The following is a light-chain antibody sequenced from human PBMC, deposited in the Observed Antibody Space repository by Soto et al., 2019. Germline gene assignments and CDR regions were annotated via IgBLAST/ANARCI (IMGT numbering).Light chain of an antibody. V-gene: IGKV3D-15*01. CDR3: QQYNNWPLT. CDR1: QSVSSN. Sequence: EIVLTQSPATLSVSPCEIATLSCRASQSVSSNLAWYQQKPGQAPRLLIYGASTRATGIPARFSGSGSGTEFTLTISSLQSEDFAVYYCQQYNNWPLTFGGGTKVDI. CDR2: GAS. J-gene: IGKJ4*01.